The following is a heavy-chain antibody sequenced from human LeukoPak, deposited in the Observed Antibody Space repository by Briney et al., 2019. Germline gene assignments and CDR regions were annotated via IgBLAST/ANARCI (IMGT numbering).Heavy chain of an antibody. D-gene: IGHD5/OR15-5a*01. V-gene: IGHV4-34*01. CDR1: GGSFSGYY. CDR3: AVNSTKHTFDI. Sequence: SETLSLTCAVYGGSFSGYYWSWIRQPPGKGLEWIGEINHSGSTNYNPSLKSRVTISVDTSKNQFSLELSSVTAADTAVYYCAVNSTKHTFDIWAQGTMVTVSS. CDR2: INHSGST. J-gene: IGHJ3*02.